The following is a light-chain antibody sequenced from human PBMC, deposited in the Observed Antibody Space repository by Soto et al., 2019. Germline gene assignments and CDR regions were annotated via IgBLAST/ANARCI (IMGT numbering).Light chain of an antibody. Sequence: EIVMTQSPATLSVSPGERATLSCRASQSVSSNLAWYQQKPGQAPRLLIYGASTRATGIPARFSGSGSGTEFTLTISSLQSGDFAVYYCKQYNNWPFTFGPGTKVDIK. CDR1: QSVSSN. CDR3: KQYNNWPFT. V-gene: IGKV3-15*01. J-gene: IGKJ3*01. CDR2: GAS.